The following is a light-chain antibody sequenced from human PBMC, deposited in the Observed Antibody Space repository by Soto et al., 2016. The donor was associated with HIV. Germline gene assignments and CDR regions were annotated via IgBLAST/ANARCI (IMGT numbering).Light chain of an antibody. CDR1: NIGSKS. V-gene: IGLV3-21*03. J-gene: IGLJ2*01. CDR3: QVWDGSNDHPV. Sequence: SYELTQPPSVSVAPGKTARITCGGNNIGSKSVSWYQQKPGQAPVLVVYDDSDRPSRIPDRFSGSNSGNTATLTISRVEAGDEADYYCQVWDGSNDHPVFGGGTELTVL. CDR2: DDS.